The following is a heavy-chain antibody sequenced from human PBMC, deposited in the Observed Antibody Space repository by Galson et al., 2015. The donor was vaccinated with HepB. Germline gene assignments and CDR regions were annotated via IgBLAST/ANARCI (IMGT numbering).Heavy chain of an antibody. Sequence: SLRLSCAASGFTFSSYAMHWVRQAPGKGLEWVAVISYDGSNKYYADSVKGRFTISRDNSKNTLYLQMNSLRAEDTAVYYCARDGWREVVAVPYYFDYWGQGTLVTVSS. CDR3: ARDGWREVVAVPYYFDY. D-gene: IGHD2-15*01. CDR2: ISYDGSNK. V-gene: IGHV3-30-3*01. CDR1: GFTFSSYA. J-gene: IGHJ4*02.